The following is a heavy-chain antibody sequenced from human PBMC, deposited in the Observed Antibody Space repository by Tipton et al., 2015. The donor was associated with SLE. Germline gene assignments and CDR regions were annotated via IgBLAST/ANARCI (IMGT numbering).Heavy chain of an antibody. CDR2: MNPNSGGT. Sequence: QSGAEVKKPGASVKVSCKTSGYTFTGSYIHWVRQAPGQGLEWMGWMNPNSGGTDYAQKFQGRVTMTRDTSISTAYMDLGSLRSDDTAVYYCARVGRYCTSTSFHGAGYFYYWGQGTLVTVSS. V-gene: IGHV1-2*02. CDR3: ARVGRYCTSTSFHGAGYFYY. D-gene: IGHD2-2*01. CDR1: GYTFTGSY. J-gene: IGHJ4*02.